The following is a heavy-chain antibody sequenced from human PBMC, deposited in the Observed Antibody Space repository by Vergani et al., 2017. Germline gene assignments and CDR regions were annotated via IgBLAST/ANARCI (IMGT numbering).Heavy chain of an antibody. V-gene: IGHV4-30-2*01. CDR1: GGSISSGGYS. CDR2: IYHSGST. Sequence: QLQLQESGSGLVKPSQTLSLTCAVSGGSISSGGYSWSWIRQPPGKGLEWIGYIYHSGSTYYNPSLKSLVTISVDRSKNQFYLKLSSVTAADTAVYYCARGHDSSGYYYDYWGQGTLVTVSS. J-gene: IGHJ4*02. CDR3: ARGHDSSGYYYDY. D-gene: IGHD3-22*01.